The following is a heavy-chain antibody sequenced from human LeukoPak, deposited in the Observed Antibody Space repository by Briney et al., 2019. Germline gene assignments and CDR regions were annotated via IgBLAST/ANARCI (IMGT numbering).Heavy chain of an antibody. CDR1: GFTFSSYG. V-gene: IGHV3-30*02. J-gene: IGHJ4*02. CDR2: IRYDGSNK. D-gene: IGHD3-22*01. Sequence: PGGSLTLSCAASGFTFSSYGMHWVRQAPGKGLEGVAFIRYDGSNKYYADSVKGRFTISRDNSKNTLYLQMNSLRAEDTAVYHCAKDEGYYYDSSGYYYADYWGQGTLVAVSS. CDR3: AKDEGYYYDSSGYYYADY.